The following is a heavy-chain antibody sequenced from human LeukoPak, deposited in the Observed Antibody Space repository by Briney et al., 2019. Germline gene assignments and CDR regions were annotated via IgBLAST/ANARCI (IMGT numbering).Heavy chain of an antibody. CDR2: INSDGSST. Sequence: PGGSLRLSCAASGFTFSSYWMHWVRQAPGKGLVWVSRINSDGSSTSYADSVRGRFTISRDNAKNTLYLQMNSLRAEDTAVYYCARSVGAEAGPLFDYWGQGTLVTVSS. CDR3: ARSVGAEAGPLFDY. J-gene: IGHJ4*02. V-gene: IGHV3-74*01. D-gene: IGHD6-13*01. CDR1: GFTFSSYW.